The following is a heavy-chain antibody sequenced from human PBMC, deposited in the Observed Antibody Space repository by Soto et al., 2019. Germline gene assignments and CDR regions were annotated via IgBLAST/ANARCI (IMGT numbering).Heavy chain of an antibody. J-gene: IGHJ5*02. Sequence: QVQLQESGPGLVKPSQTLSLTCTVSGGSISSGGYYWSWIRQHPGKGLEWIGYIYYSGSTYYNPSLKSRVTISVDTSKTQFSLKLSSVTAADTAVYYCARDRNIVATIGWFDPWGQGTLVTVSS. V-gene: IGHV4-31*03. CDR1: GGSISSGGYY. D-gene: IGHD5-12*01. CDR2: IYYSGST. CDR3: ARDRNIVATIGWFDP.